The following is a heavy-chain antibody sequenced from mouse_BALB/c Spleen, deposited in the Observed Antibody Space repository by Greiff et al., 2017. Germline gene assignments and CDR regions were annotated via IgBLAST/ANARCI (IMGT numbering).Heavy chain of an antibody. CDR1: GYTFTSYW. CDR3: ARSLFITTGGAY. V-gene: IGHV1-7*01. J-gene: IGHJ3*01. CDR2: INPSTGYT. Sequence: QVQLKQSGAELAKPGASVKMSCKASGYTFTSYWMHWVKQRPGQGLEWIGYINPSTGYTEYNQKFKDKATLTADKSSSTAYMQLSSLTSEDSAVYYCARSLFITTGGAYWGQGTLVTVSA. D-gene: IGHD1-1*01.